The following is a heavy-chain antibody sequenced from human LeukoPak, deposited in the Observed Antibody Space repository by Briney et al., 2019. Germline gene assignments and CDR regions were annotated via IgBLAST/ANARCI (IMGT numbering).Heavy chain of an antibody. V-gene: IGHV3-7*02. D-gene: IGHD2-15*01. Sequence: GGSLRLSCEGSGFSFSNYWMSWVRQAPGKGLEWVANIKEDGSEKNYVDSVKGRFTIPRDNAKNSLYLQMNSLRAEDTAVYYCARLDAKGAFDIWGQGTEVTVSS. CDR3: ARLDAKGAFDI. CDR1: GFSFSNYW. CDR2: IKEDGSEK. J-gene: IGHJ3*02.